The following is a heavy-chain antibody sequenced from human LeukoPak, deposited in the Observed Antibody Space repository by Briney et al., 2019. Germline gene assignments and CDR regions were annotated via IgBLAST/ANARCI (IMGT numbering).Heavy chain of an antibody. J-gene: IGHJ6*03. CDR2: INPNSGGT. Sequence: GASVKVSCKASGYTFTGYYMHWVRQAPGQGLEWMGWINPNSGGTNYAQKFQGRVTMTRDTSISTAYMELSSLRSEDTAVYYCARGDSSSWYSNFYYYYMDVWGKGTTVTVSS. CDR1: GYTFTGYY. V-gene: IGHV1-2*02. D-gene: IGHD6-13*01. CDR3: ARGDSSSWYSNFYYYYMDV.